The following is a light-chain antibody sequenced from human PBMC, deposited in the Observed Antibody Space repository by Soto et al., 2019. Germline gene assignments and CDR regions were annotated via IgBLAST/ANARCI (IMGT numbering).Light chain of an antibody. Sequence: QSALPQPASVSGSPGQSITISCTGTSSDVGRYNVVSWYQQHPGKGPKLMIYEGSKRPSGVSNRFSGSKSGNTASLTISGLQAEDEADYYCCSYAGSRVFGGGTKLTVL. V-gene: IGLV2-23*01. CDR1: SSDVGRYNV. J-gene: IGLJ3*02. CDR3: CSYAGSRV. CDR2: EGS.